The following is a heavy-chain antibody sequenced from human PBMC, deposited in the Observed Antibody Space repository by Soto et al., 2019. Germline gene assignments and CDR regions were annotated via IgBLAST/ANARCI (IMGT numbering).Heavy chain of an antibody. CDR3: ARDNPRGYSYGSFDY. D-gene: IGHD5-18*01. CDR2: IYYSGST. CDR1: GGSISSGGYY. Sequence: SETLSLTCTVSGGSISSGGYYWSWIRQHPGKGLEWIGYIYYSGSTYYNPSLKRRVTISVDTSKNQFSLKLSSVTAADTAVYYCARDNPRGYSYGSFDYWGQGTLVTVSS. J-gene: IGHJ4*02. V-gene: IGHV4-31*03.